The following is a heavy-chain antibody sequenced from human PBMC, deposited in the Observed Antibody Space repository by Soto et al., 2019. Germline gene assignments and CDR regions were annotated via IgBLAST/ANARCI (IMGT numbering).Heavy chain of an antibody. Sequence: EVQLVESGGGLVQPGGSLRLSCAASGFTVSSSYMSWVRQAPGKGLEWVSVIYSGGSTYYADSVKGRFTISRDNSKNTLNLQMNSLRAEDTSVYYCTNSGWSFDYWGQGTPVIVSS. CDR1: GFTVSSSY. V-gene: IGHV3-66*01. D-gene: IGHD6-19*01. CDR2: IYSGGST. CDR3: TNSGWSFDY. J-gene: IGHJ4*02.